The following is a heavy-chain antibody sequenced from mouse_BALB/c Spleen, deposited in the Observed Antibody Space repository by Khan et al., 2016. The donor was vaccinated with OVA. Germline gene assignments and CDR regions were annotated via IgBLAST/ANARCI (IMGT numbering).Heavy chain of an antibody. V-gene: IGHV2-6-1*01. CDR3: ARQPYYHYNIMDY. Sequence: VQLVESGPGLVAPSQSLSITCPISGFSLTNYGVHWVRQPPGKGLEWLVVIWSDGSPTYNSALNSRLSISKDNSKSQVFLKMNSLQTDDTAMYYCARQPYYHYNIMDYWGQGTSVTVSS. CDR2: IWSDGSP. CDR1: GFSLTNYG. D-gene: IGHD2-10*01. J-gene: IGHJ4*01.